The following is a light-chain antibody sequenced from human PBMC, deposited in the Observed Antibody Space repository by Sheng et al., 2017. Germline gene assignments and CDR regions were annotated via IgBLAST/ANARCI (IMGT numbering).Light chain of an antibody. V-gene: IGKV1-27*01. CDR2: AAS. CDR3: QKYDSAPFT. J-gene: IGKJ3*01. Sequence: DIQMTQSPSSLSASVGDRVTITCRASQGITNYLAWYQQKPGTVPKILIYAASTLHSGVPSRFSASGSGTDFTLTIGSLQPEDVATYYCQKYDSAPFTFGPRDQ. CDR1: QGITNY.